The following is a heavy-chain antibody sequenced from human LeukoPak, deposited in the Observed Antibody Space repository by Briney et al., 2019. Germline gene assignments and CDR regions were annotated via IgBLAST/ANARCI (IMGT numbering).Heavy chain of an antibody. CDR3: VSFYETY. D-gene: IGHD2/OR15-2a*01. CDR1: GNYW. V-gene: IGHV3-74*01. CDR2: INSDGSWT. J-gene: IGHJ4*02. Sequence: GGSLRPSCAASGNYWMHWVRQVPGKGLVWVSHINSDGSWTGYADSVKGRFTISKDNAKNTVYLQMNSLRAEDTAVYYCVSFYETYWGRGTLVTVSS.